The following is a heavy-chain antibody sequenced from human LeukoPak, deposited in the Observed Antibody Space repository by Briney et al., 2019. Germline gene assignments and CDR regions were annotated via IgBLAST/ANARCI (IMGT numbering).Heavy chain of an antibody. D-gene: IGHD1-1*01. V-gene: IGHV4-39*01. CDR1: GGSITDYY. CDR2: IYYSGST. Sequence: SETLSLTCTVSGGSITDYYWSWIRQPPGKGLEWVGTIYYSGSTYYNPSLKSRVTVSVDTSKNQFSLKLSSVTAADTAVYYCARQVQGVIRPDYWGQGTLVTVSS. J-gene: IGHJ4*02. CDR3: ARQVQGVIRPDY.